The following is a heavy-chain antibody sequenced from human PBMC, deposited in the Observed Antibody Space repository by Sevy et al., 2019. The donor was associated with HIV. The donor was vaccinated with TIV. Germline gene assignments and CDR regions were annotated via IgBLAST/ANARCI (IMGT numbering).Heavy chain of an antibody. CDR2: INTDGESI. J-gene: IGHJ4*02. D-gene: IGHD1-26*01. V-gene: IGHV3-74*01. Sequence: GGSLRLSCAASGFTFSNYWMHWVRQAPGKGLEWVSHINTDGESIRYADSVKGRFTISRDNAKNTLYLQVNSLRAEDTAVYYCARGTRGTFGNWGQGTLVTVSS. CDR3: ARGTRGTFGN. CDR1: GFTFSNYW.